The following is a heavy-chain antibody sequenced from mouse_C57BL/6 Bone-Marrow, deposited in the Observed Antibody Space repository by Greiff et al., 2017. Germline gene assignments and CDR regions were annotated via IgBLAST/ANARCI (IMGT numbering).Heavy chain of an antibody. CDR3: ARKRDDYDVSWFAN. V-gene: IGHV1-69*01. J-gene: IGHJ3*01. Sequence: QVQLQQPGAELVMPGASVKLSCKASGYTFTSYWMHWVKQRPGQGLEWIGEIDPSDSYTNYNQKFKGKSTLTVDKSSSTAYMQLSSLTSEDSAVYYCARKRDDYDVSWFANRGQGTLVTVSA. D-gene: IGHD2-4*01. CDR1: GYTFTSYW. CDR2: IDPSDSYT.